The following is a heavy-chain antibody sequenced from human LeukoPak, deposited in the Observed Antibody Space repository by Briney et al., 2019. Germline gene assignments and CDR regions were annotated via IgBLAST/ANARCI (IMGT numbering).Heavy chain of an antibody. V-gene: IGHV4-59*01. CDR1: GGSISSYY. J-gene: IGHJ6*03. CDR3: ARTTEGGYTYDYFYYYYMDV. D-gene: IGHD5-18*01. CDR2: IYYSGST. Sequence: SETLSLTCTVSGGSISSYYWSWIRQPPGKGLEWIGYIYYSGSTNYNPSLKSRVTISVGSSKNQFSLKLSSVTAADTAVYYCARTTEGGYTYDYFYYYYMDVWGKGTTVTISS.